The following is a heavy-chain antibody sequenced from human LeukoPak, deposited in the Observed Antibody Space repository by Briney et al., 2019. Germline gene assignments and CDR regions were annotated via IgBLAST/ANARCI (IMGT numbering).Heavy chain of an antibody. CDR2: INAANGIT. V-gene: IGHV1-3*01. J-gene: IGHJ3*02. CDR1: GYTFISYA. Sequence: ASVKVSCKASGYTFISYALHWVRQAPGQRLEWMGWINAANGITKFSQKFQGRVTMTEDTSTNTAYMELSRLTSEDTAVYYCARGIRAGAFDIWGQGTMVTVSS. CDR3: ARGIRAGAFDI. D-gene: IGHD2-21*01.